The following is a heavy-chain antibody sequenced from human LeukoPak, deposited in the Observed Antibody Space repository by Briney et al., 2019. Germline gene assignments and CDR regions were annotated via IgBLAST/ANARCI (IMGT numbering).Heavy chain of an antibody. Sequence: GESLKISCKGSGYSFASYWIGWVRQMPGKGLEWMGIIYPGDSDTRYSPSFQGQVTISADKSISTAYLQWSSLKASDTAMYYCARNRDGYNYPYYFDYWGQGTLVTVSS. V-gene: IGHV5-51*01. D-gene: IGHD5-24*01. CDR2: IYPGDSDT. CDR3: ARNRDGYNYPYYFDY. J-gene: IGHJ4*02. CDR1: GYSFASYW.